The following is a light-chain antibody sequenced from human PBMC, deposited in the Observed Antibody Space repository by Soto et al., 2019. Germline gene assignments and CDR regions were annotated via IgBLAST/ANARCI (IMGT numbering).Light chain of an antibody. CDR1: SSDVGGYNY. CDR2: EVS. J-gene: IGLJ1*01. CDR3: CSYTRSSSLRV. V-gene: IGLV2-14*01. Sequence: QSALTQPASVSGSPGQSITISCTGTSSDVGGYNYVSWYQQHPGKAPKLMIYEVSNRPSGVSNRFSGSKSGNTASLTISGRHADDEDDYYCCSYTRSSSLRVFGTGTKLTVL.